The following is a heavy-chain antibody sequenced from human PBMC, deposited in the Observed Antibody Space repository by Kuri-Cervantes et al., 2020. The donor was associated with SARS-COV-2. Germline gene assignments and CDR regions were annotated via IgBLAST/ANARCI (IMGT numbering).Heavy chain of an antibody. Sequence: ASVKVSCKASGYTFTGYYIHWVRQAPGQGLEWMGWINPDRGNTNYAQKLQGRVTMTTDTSTSTAYMELRSLRSDDTAVYYCARLEYQLLLSHSYYYMDVWGKGTTVTVSS. CDR2: INPDRGNT. J-gene: IGHJ6*03. D-gene: IGHD2-2*01. CDR3: ARLEYQLLLSHSYYYMDV. V-gene: IGHV1-18*04. CDR1: GYTFTGYY.